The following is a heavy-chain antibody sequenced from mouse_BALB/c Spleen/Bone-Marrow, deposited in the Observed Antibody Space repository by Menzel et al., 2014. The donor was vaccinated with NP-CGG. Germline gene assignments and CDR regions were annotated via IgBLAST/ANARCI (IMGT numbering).Heavy chain of an antibody. CDR3: ARALAYGSSFDY. Sequence: EVKLMESGGGLVQPGGSRKLSCAASGFTFSDYGMAWVRQAPGKGPEWVAFISNLAYIIYYTDTVTGRFTISRENAKNTLYLEMSSLRSEDTAMYYCARALAYGSSFDYWGQGTTLTVSS. D-gene: IGHD1-1*01. V-gene: IGHV5-15*02. CDR1: GFTFSDYG. CDR2: ISNLAYII. J-gene: IGHJ2*01.